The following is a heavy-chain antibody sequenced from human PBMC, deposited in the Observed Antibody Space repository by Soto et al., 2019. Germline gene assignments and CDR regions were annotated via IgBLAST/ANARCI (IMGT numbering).Heavy chain of an antibody. CDR2: ISWNSGSI. Sequence: PGGSLRLSCAASGFTFDDYAMHWVRQAPGKGLEWVSGISWNSGSIGYADSVKGRFTISRDNAKNSLYLQMNSLRAEDTALYYCAKDIEYSSSSVFDYWGQGTLVTVSS. J-gene: IGHJ4*02. CDR3: AKDIEYSSSSVFDY. V-gene: IGHV3-9*01. CDR1: GFTFDDYA. D-gene: IGHD6-6*01.